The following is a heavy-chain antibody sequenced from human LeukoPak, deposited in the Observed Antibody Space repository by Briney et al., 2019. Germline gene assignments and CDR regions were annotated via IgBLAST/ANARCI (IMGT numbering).Heavy chain of an antibody. D-gene: IGHD1-1*01. CDR1: GFTFRTSG. J-gene: IGHJ3*02. CDR2: IRYDGSDK. V-gene: IGHV3-30*02. Sequence: GGSLRLSCAASGFTFRTSGMHWVRQAPGKGLEWVTFIRYDGSDKYYGDSVKGRLTISRDNSKNTVSLQMNSLRADDTAVYYCAKDYNDGFDIWGQGTMVTVSS. CDR3: AKDYNDGFDI.